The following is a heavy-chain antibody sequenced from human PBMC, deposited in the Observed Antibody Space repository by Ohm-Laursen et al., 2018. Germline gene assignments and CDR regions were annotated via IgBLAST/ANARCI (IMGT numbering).Heavy chain of an antibody. Sequence: GASVKVSCKTSGYTFTTHYIHWVRQAPGQGLEWMGIINPSGGSTKYAQKFQGRVTMTRDTSTSTVYMELSSLRSEDTAVYYCASDSGGTNNWFDPWGQGTLVTVSS. V-gene: IGHV1-46*01. J-gene: IGHJ5*02. CDR1: GYTFTTHY. D-gene: IGHD4-23*01. CDR2: INPSGGST. CDR3: ASDSGGTNNWFDP.